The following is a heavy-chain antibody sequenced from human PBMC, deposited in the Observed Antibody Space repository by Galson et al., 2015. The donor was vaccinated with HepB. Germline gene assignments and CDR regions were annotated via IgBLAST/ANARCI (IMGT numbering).Heavy chain of an antibody. Sequence: SVKVSCKASGGTFSSYAISWVRQAPGQGLEWMGGIIPIFGTANYAQKFQGKVTITADESTSTAYMELSSLRSEDTAVYYCARGPPTWGHYYYYGMDVWGQGTTVTVSS. CDR1: GGTFSSYA. V-gene: IGHV1-69*13. CDR2: IIPIFGTA. D-gene: IGHD7-27*01. CDR3: ARGPPTWGHYYYYGMDV. J-gene: IGHJ6*02.